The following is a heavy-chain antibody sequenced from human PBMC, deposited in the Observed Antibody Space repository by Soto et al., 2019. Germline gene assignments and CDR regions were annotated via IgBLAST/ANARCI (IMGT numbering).Heavy chain of an antibody. D-gene: IGHD2-8*01. J-gene: IGHJ4*02. CDR1: GFTFSSYA. CDR2: ISGSGGST. Sequence: EVQLLESGGGLVQPGGSLRLSCAASGFTFSSYAMSWVRQAPGKGLEWVSAISGSGGSTYYADSVKGRFTISRDNSKNTLYLQMNSLRAEHTAVYYCAKTPSGVSYFDYWGQGTLVTVSS. CDR3: AKTPSGVSYFDY. V-gene: IGHV3-23*01.